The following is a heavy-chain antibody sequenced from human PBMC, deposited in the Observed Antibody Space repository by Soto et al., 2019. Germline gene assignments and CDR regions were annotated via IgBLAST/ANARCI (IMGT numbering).Heavy chain of an antibody. CDR2: INRGGST. CDR1: GGSFSGHD. Sequence: PSETLSLTCAVYGGSFSGHDWSWIRQPPGKGLEWIGEINRGGSTNYNPSLKSRTTISVDTSKNQFSLKLASVTATDTAVYYCERGIPGYRSSWLDSWGKGTRVTVPS. CDR3: ERGIPGYRSSWLDS. D-gene: IGHD6-13*01. J-gene: IGHJ5*01. V-gene: IGHV4-34*01.